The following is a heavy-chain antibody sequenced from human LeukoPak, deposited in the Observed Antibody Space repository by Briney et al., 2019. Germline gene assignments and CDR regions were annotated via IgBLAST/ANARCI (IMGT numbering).Heavy chain of an antibody. Sequence: ASVKVSCKASGYTFTSYGISWVRQAPGQGLEWMGWISAYNGNTNYAQKLQGRVTMTTDTSTSTAYMELRSLRSDDTAVYYCARATSNILEYYFDYWGQGTLVTVSS. V-gene: IGHV1-18*01. CDR3: ARATSNILEYYFDY. CDR1: GYTFTSYG. D-gene: IGHD3-3*01. CDR2: ISAYNGNT. J-gene: IGHJ4*02.